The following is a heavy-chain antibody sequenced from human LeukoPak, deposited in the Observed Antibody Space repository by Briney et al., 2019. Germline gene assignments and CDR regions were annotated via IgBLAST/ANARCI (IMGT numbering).Heavy chain of an antibody. V-gene: IGHV1-69*01. J-gene: IGHJ4*02. CDR1: GGTFANYA. CDR3: AQGHDDFRQFDY. D-gene: IGHD3-3*01. Sequence: ASSVTVSCTASGGTFANYAISWVRKGPGQGIEWMGGIIPIFGTGDSAQKFQGRLTITADESTRTTYMELSSLRSEDTAVYYCAQGHDDFRQFDYWGQGTLVTVSS. CDR2: IIPIFGTG.